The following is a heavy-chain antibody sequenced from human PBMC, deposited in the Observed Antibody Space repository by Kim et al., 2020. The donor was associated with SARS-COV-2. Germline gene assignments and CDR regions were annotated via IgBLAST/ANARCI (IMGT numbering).Heavy chain of an antibody. V-gene: IGHV4-59*13. J-gene: IGHJ6*02. CDR2: IYYSGST. CDR1: GGSISSYY. Sequence: SETLSLTCTVSGGSISSYYWSWIRQPPGKGLEWIGYIYYSGSTNYNPSLKSRVTISVDTSKNQFSLKLSSVTAADTAVYYCARAGDTAMVSGPFYYYYGMDVWGQGTTVTVSS. D-gene: IGHD5-18*01. CDR3: ARAGDTAMVSGPFYYYYGMDV.